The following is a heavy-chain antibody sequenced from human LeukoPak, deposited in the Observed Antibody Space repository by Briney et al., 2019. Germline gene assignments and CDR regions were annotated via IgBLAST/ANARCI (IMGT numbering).Heavy chain of an antibody. V-gene: IGHV1-18*01. CDR2: ISAYNGNT. J-gene: IGHJ5*02. CDR3: ASKYYGSGSYYWFDP. CDR1: GYTFTSYG. D-gene: IGHD3-10*01. Sequence: GASVKVSCKASGYTFTSYGISWVRQAPGQGLEWMGWISAYNGNTNYAQKLQGRVTMTTDTSTSTAYMVLRSLRSDDTAVYYCASKYYGSGSYYWFDPWGQGTLVTVSS.